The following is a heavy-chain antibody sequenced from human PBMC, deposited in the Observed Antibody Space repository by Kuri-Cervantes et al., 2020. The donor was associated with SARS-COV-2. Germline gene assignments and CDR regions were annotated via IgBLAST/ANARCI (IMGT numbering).Heavy chain of an antibody. V-gene: IGHV3-48*02. D-gene: IGHD3-9*01. Sequence: ETLSLTCAASGFTFSSYSMNWVRQAPGKGLEWVSYISSSSSTIYYADSVKGRFTISRDNAKNSLYLQMNSLRDEDTAVYYCARDGIITISYYYYYGMDVWGQGTTVTVSS. J-gene: IGHJ6*02. CDR1: GFTFSSYS. CDR3: ARDGIITISYYYYYGMDV. CDR2: ISSSSSTI.